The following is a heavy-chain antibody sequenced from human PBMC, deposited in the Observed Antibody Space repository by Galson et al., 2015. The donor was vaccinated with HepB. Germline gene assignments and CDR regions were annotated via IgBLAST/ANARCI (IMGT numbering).Heavy chain of an antibody. V-gene: IGHV4-4*02. J-gene: IGHJ3*02. CDR1: GGSISSSNW. CDR2: IYHSGST. CDR3: ARVCSGGSCYPYCGSYYIACKAFDI. D-gene: IGHD2-15*01. Sequence: SETLSLTCAVSGGSISSSNWWSWVRQPPGKGLEWIGEIYHSGSTNYNPSLKSRVTISVDKSKNQFSLKLSSVTAADTAVYYCARVCSGGSCYPYCGSYYIACKAFDIWGQGTMVTVSS.